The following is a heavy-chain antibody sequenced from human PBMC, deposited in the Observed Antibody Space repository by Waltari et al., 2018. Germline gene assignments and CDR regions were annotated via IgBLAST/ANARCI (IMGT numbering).Heavy chain of an antibody. CDR1: GYTFIGYF. D-gene: IGHD2-2*01. Sequence: QVQLVQSGADVKKPGASVKVSCKASGYTFIGYFIHWVRQAPGQGLEWMGRINPNSGDTYYPQRFQGRVTMTRDTSITTAYMELSRLTSDDTAVYYCARDHPDCSDSSCYDWGHGTLVTVSS. CDR2: INPNSGDT. V-gene: IGHV1-2*06. J-gene: IGHJ4*01. CDR3: ARDHPDCSDSSCYD.